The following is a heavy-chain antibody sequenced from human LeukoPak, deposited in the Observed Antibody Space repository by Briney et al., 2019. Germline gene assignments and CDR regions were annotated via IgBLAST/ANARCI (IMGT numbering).Heavy chain of an antibody. CDR3: ARYGSGSYYSYYYYYMDV. Sequence: ASVKVSRKASGYTFTSYGISWVRQAPGQGLEWVGWISAYNGNTNYAQKLQGRVTMTTDTSTSTAYMELRSLRSDDTAVYYCARYGSGSYYSYYYYYMDVWGKGTTVTVSS. V-gene: IGHV1-18*01. CDR1: GYTFTSYG. CDR2: ISAYNGNT. D-gene: IGHD3-10*01. J-gene: IGHJ6*03.